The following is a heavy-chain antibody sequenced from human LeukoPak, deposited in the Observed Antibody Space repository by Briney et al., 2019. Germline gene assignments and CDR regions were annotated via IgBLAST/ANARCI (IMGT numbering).Heavy chain of an antibody. J-gene: IGHJ4*02. D-gene: IGHD3-3*01. Sequence: GGSLRLSCAASGFTFSSYWMSWVRQAPGKGLEWVANIKQDGSEKYYVDSVKGRSTISRDNAKNSLYLQMNSLRAEDMAVYYCARDSIFGVVGHWGQGTLVTVSS. V-gene: IGHV3-7*01. CDR2: IKQDGSEK. CDR3: ARDSIFGVVGH. CDR1: GFTFSSYW.